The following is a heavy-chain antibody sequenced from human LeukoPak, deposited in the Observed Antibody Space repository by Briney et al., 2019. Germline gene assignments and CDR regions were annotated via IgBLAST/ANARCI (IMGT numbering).Heavy chain of an antibody. D-gene: IGHD2-2*01. CDR3: ARGTHCSSTSCYWAPPWFDP. J-gene: IGHJ5*02. CDR2: INHSGST. Sequence: SETLSLTCAVYGGSFSGYYWSWIRQPPGKGLEWIGEINHSGSTNYNPSLKSRVTISVDTSKNQFSLKLSPVTAADTAVYYCARGTHCSSTSCYWAPPWFDPWGQGTLVTVSS. CDR1: GGSFSGYY. V-gene: IGHV4-34*01.